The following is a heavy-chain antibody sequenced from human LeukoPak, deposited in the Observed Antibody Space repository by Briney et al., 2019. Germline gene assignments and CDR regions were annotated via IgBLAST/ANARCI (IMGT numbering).Heavy chain of an antibody. V-gene: IGHV4-61*02. D-gene: IGHD2-2*01. J-gene: IGHJ6*02. CDR1: GGSISSGCYY. Sequence: NPSETLSLTCTVSGGSISSGCYYWSWIRQPAGKGLEWIGRIYTSGSTNYNPSLKSRVTISVGTSKNQFSLKLSSVTAADTAVYYCAREDIVVVPAAIDYYYYGMDVWGQGTTVTVSS. CDR2: IYTSGST. CDR3: AREDIVVVPAAIDYYYYGMDV.